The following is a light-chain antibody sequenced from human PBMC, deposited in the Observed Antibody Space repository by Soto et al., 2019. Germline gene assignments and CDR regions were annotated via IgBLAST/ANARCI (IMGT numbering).Light chain of an antibody. CDR3: QQLNSYPDSLTWT. J-gene: IGKJ1*01. V-gene: IGKV1-9*01. CDR1: QGISSY. CDR2: AAS. Sequence: DIQLTQSPSFLSASVGDRVTITCRASQGISSYLAWYQQKPGKAPKLLIYAASTLQSGVPSRFSGSGSGTEFTLTISSLQPEDFATYYCQQLNSYPDSLTWTFGQGTKVEIK.